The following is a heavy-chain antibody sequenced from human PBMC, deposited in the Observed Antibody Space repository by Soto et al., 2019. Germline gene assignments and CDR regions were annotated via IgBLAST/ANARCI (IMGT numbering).Heavy chain of an antibody. V-gene: IGHV4-59*01. D-gene: IGHD2-15*01. CDR3: ARGGCSGGSCYYNYYYYGMDV. CDR1: GGSISSYY. Sequence: SATRSITGTVSGGSISSYYWSWIRQPPGKGLEWIGYIYYSGSTNYNPSLKSRVTISVDTSKNQFSLKLSSVTAADTAVYYCARGGCSGGSCYYNYYYYGMDVWGQGTTVTVSS. CDR2: IYYSGST. J-gene: IGHJ6*02.